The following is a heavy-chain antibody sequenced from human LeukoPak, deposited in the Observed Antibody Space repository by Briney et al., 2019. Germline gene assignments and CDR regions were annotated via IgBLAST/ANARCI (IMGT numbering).Heavy chain of an antibody. V-gene: IGHV3-7*01. J-gene: IGHJ3*02. CDR2: IKKDGSEM. Sequence: GGSLRLSCEASGLIFSSYWMSWVRQAPGKGLEWVANIKKDGSEMYYVDSVKGRFTVSRDNAKNSLYLQMNSLRADDTAVYHCARQETSSYNGAFDIWGQGTMVTVSS. CDR1: GLIFSSYW. CDR3: ARQETSSYNGAFDI. D-gene: IGHD1-26*01.